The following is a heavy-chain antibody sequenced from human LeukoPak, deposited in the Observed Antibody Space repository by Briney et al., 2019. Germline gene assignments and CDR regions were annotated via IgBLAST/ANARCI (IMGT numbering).Heavy chain of an antibody. Sequence: PSETLSLTCTVSGGSISGYYWSWIRQPPGKGPEWIGYIYYSGSTNYNPSLKSRVTISVDTSKNQFSLKMNSVTAADTAVYYCARHSSIMGGRLTEYWLDPWGRGTLVTVSS. V-gene: IGHV4-59*08. CDR2: IYYSGST. CDR1: GGSISGYY. D-gene: IGHD2-8*01. CDR3: ARHSSIMGGRLTEYWLDP. J-gene: IGHJ5*02.